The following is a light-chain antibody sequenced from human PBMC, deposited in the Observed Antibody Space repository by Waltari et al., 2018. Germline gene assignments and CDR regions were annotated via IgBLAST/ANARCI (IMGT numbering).Light chain of an antibody. CDR1: SSNIGSTS. CDR3: AVWDDSLSVGV. CDR2: RNN. J-gene: IGLJ2*01. V-gene: IGLV1-47*01. Sequence: QSVLTQPPSASGTPGQAVIISCSGSSSNIGSTSVYWYQQLPGTDPKLLIYRNNQRPPGVPDRFSGSKSGASASLAISGLRSEDEADYYCAVWDDSLSVGVFGGGTKLTVL.